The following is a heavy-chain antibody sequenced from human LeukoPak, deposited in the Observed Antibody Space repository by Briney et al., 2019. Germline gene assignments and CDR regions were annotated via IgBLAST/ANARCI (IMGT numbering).Heavy chain of an antibody. CDR1: GLTFSDYA. CDR2: INTNGGST. CDR3: ARGRAGTTSYNWFDP. J-gene: IGHJ5*02. Sequence: GGSLRLSCAVSGLTFSDYAMHWVRQAPGKGLEYVSGINTNGGSTYYANSVKGRFTISRDNSKNTLYLQMGSLRAEDMAVYYCARGRAGTTSYNWFDPWGQGTLVTVSS. D-gene: IGHD1-7*01. V-gene: IGHV3-64*01.